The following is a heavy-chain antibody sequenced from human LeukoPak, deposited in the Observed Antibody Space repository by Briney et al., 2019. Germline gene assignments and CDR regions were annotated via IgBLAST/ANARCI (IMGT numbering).Heavy chain of an antibody. CDR2: IWYDGSHE. J-gene: IGHJ5*02. V-gene: IGHV3-33*01. CDR1: GFTFSSYG. D-gene: IGHD6-19*01. CDR3: ASLGSFSSSGSPRGFDP. Sequence: GGSLRVSCVASGFTFSSYGMHWVRQAQGKGMEWVAVIWYDGSHEGYADSVRGRFTISRDNSKNTLFLQMNSLRVEDTAVYYCASLGSFSSSGSPRGFDPWGRGSLVTVSS.